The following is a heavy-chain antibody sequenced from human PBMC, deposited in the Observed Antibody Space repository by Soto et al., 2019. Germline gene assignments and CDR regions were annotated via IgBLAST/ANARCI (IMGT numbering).Heavy chain of an antibody. D-gene: IGHD6-19*01. V-gene: IGHV3-23*01. CDR2: ISGSGSST. Sequence: GSVRLSCAASGFTFSSYAMSWVRQAPGKGLEWVSAISGSGSSTYYTDSVKGRFTVSRDNSKNTLYLRMLSLRAEDTAVYYCAKALMEYNSGWYSPLDYWGQGILVTVSS. J-gene: IGHJ4*02. CDR1: GFTFSSYA. CDR3: AKALMEYNSGWYSPLDY.